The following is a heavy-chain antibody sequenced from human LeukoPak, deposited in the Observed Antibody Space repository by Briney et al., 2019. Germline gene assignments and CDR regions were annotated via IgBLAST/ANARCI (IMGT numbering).Heavy chain of an antibody. J-gene: IGHJ3*02. Sequence: SVKVSCKASGGTFSGYAISWVRQAPGQGLEWMGRIIPIFGIANYAQKFQGRVTITADKSTSTAYMELSSLRSEDTAVYYCARDLSIAARPDAFDIWGQGTMVTVSS. D-gene: IGHD6-6*01. CDR1: GGTFSGYA. CDR2: IIPIFGIA. V-gene: IGHV1-69*04. CDR3: ARDLSIAARPDAFDI.